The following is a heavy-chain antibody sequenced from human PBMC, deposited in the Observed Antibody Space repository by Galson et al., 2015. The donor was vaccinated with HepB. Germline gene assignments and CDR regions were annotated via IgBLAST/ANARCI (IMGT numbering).Heavy chain of an antibody. J-gene: IGHJ4*02. CDR2: ISYDGINK. CDR1: GFTFSSYG. CDR3: AKDSSAVVTATFDY. Sequence: SLRLSCAASGFTFSSYGMHWVRQAPGKGLEWVAIISYDGINKYYADSVKGRFTISRDNSKNTLYLQMNSLRAEDTAVYYCAKDSSAVVTATFDYWGQGTLVTVSS. V-gene: IGHV3-30*18. D-gene: IGHD2-21*02.